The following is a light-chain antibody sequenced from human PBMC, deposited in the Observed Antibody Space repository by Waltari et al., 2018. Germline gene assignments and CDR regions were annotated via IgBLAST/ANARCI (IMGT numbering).Light chain of an antibody. CDR2: TNN. CDR1: SSNIGRNY. Sequence: QSVLTQPPSASGTPGQRVTISCSGSSSNIGRNYVYWYQQLPGTAPNLLIYTNNPRPTGGPVRYSGSKSGTSASQGITGRRSEDEADYDCAAWDDSLRVVFCGGTNLTVL. J-gene: IGLJ2*01. CDR3: AAWDDSLRVV. V-gene: IGLV1-47*01.